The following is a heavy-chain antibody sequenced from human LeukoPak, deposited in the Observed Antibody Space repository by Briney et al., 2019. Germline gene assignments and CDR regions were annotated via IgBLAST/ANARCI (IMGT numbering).Heavy chain of an antibody. V-gene: IGHV3-30*18. J-gene: IGHJ4*02. CDR1: GFTFSSYG. CDR2: ISYDGSNK. D-gene: IGHD6-13*01. CDR3: AKEGGSWYYFDY. Sequence: GRSLRLSCAASGFTFSSYGMHWVRQAPGKGLEWVAVISYDGSNKYYADSVKGRFTISRDNSKNTLYLQMNSLRAEDTAVYYCAKEGGSWYYFDYWGQGTLVTVSS.